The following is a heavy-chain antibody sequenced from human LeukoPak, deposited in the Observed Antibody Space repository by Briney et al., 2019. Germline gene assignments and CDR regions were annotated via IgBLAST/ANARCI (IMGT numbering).Heavy chain of an antibody. V-gene: IGHV3-74*01. CDR1: GFTLSSSW. J-gene: IGHJ6*02. CDR2: IKSDGTSI. CDR3: ARVGYCSGGSCYPDYYYFYGMDV. D-gene: IGHD2-15*01. Sequence: PGGSLRLSCAASGFTLSSSWMNWVRQAPGKGLVWVARIKSDGTSINYADSVKGRFTISRDNAKNTLYLQMNSLRAEDTAVYYCARVGYCSGGSCYPDYYYFYGMDVWGQGTTVTVSS.